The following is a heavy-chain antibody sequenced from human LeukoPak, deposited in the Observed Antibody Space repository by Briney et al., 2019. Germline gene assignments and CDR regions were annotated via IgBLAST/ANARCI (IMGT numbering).Heavy chain of an antibody. V-gene: IGHV4-61*02. J-gene: IGHJ6*03. CDR1: GGSISSGSYY. CDR2: IYTSGST. Sequence: SQTLSLTCTVSGGSISSGSYYWSWIRQPAGKGLEWIGRIYTSGSTNYNPSLKSRVTISVDTSKNQFSLKLSSVTAADTAVYYCARDQKGDLNYYYMDVWGKGTTVTVSS. CDR3: ARDQKGDLNYYYMDV.